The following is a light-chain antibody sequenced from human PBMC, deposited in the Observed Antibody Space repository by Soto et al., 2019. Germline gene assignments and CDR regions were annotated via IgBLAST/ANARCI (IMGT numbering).Light chain of an antibody. Sequence: EIVLTQSPATLSLSPGERASLSCRASQSVSSHLAWFQHKPGQAPRLLIYDASNRATGIPARFSGGGSGTDFTLTSSSLEPEDFAVYYCQQRANSPNTFGQGTKLEIK. CDR3: QQRANSPNT. V-gene: IGKV3-11*01. CDR1: QSVSSH. J-gene: IGKJ2*01. CDR2: DAS.